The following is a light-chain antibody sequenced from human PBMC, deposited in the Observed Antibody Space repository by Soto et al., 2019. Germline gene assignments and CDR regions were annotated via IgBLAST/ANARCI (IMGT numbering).Light chain of an antibody. CDR1: STDIGNYNH. CDR2: EVT. V-gene: IGLV2-23*02. CDR3: ASYEGSTTGLIV. J-gene: IGLJ2*01. Sequence: QSALTQPASVSGSPGQSITISCTGTSTDIGNYNHVSWYQQHPGKAPKLMIYEVTQRPSDISNRFSGSKSGNTAFLTISGLQAEDEADYYCASYEGSTTGLIVFGGGTKLTVL.